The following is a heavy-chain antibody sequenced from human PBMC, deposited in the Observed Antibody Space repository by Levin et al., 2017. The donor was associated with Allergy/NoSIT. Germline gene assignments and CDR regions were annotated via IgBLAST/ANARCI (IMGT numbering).Heavy chain of an antibody. CDR1: GFTFSSYG. Sequence: GGSLRLSCAASGFTFSSYGMNWVRQAPGKGLEWVAFISDDGSNNYFLESVKGRFTISRDNSKNTLYLQMNSLRPDDTAVYYSAKQRIVGVGSNYGRDVWGQGTTVTVSS. J-gene: IGHJ6*02. D-gene: IGHD3-10*01. V-gene: IGHV3-30*18. CDR3: AKQRIVGVGSNYGRDV. CDR2: ISDDGSNN.